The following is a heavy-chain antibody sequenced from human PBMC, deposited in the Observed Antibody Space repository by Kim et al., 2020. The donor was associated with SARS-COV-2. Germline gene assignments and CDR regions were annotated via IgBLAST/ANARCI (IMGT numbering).Heavy chain of an antibody. V-gene: IGHV3-15*01. D-gene: IGHD6-13*01. CDR3: TTGRYSSNLRLVGD. Sequence: AAPVKGRFTISRDDSKNTLYLQMNSLKTEDTAVYYCTTGRYSSNLRLVGDWGQGTLVTVSS. J-gene: IGHJ4*02.